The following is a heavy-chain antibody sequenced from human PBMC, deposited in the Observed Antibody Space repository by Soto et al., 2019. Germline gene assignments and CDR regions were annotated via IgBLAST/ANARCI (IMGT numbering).Heavy chain of an antibody. CDR3: ASWADAADEDYFHH. J-gene: IGHJ1*01. D-gene: IGHD3-16*01. CDR2: INQGGSQK. Sequence: GGSLRLCCAGSGFRFSSSWMSWICQAPGKGLEWVAHINQGGSQKYYVDSAKGRFTISRDNAKTSLYLQMNNLRAEDTATYYCASWADAADEDYFHHWGQGTLVTVSS. CDR1: GFRFSSSW. V-gene: IGHV3-7*03.